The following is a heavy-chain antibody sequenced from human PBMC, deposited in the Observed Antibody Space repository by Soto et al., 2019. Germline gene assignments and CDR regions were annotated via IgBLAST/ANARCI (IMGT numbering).Heavy chain of an antibody. D-gene: IGHD6-13*01. Sequence: SETLSLTCAVSGGSISSGGYSWSWIRQPPGKGLEWIGYMYHSGSTYYNPSLKSRVTISIDRSKSQFSLKLTSVTAADTAVYFCARYNAASGTYYFDYWGRGALVTVSS. CDR1: GGSISSGGYS. V-gene: IGHV4-30-2*01. J-gene: IGHJ4*02. CDR2: MYHSGST. CDR3: ARYNAASGTYYFDY.